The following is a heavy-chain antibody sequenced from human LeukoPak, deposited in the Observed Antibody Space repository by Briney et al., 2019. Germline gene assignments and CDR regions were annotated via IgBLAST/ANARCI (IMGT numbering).Heavy chain of an antibody. CDR1: GFTFSDYY. J-gene: IGHJ4*02. CDR2: ISSSSSYT. Sequence: GGSLRLSCAASGFTFSDYYMSWIRQAPGKGLEWVSYISSSSSYTNYADSVKGRFTISRDNAKNSLYLQMNSLRAEDTAAYYCARDLRSNTAMVTFDYWGQGTLVTVSS. D-gene: IGHD5-18*01. CDR3: ARDLRSNTAMVTFDY. V-gene: IGHV3-11*06.